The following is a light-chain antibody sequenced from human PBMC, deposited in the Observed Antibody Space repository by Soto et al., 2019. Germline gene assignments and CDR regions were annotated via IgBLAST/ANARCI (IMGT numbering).Light chain of an antibody. CDR2: DAS. V-gene: IGKV1-27*01. J-gene: IGKJ3*01. Sequence: DIQMTQSPSSLSTSIGDRVTITCRASQGISSSLAWYQQKPGKVPSLLIYDASTLQSGVRSRFSGSGSGTDFTLTISSLQPEDVATYYCQKYKSAPYTFGPGTKVDIK. CDR3: QKYKSAPYT. CDR1: QGISSS.